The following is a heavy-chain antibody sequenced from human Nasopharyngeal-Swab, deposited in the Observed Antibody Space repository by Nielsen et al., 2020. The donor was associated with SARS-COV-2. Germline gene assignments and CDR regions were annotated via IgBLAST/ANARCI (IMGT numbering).Heavy chain of an antibody. J-gene: IGHJ4*02. CDR2: FDPEDGET. CDR3: AREYCSSTSCYWDTIEDDY. D-gene: IGHD2-2*01. Sequence: ASVKVSCKVSGYTLTELSMHWVRQAPGKGLEWMGGFDPEDGETIYAQKFQGRVTMTEDTSTDTAYMELSSLRSEDTAVYYCAREYCSSTSCYWDTIEDDYWGQGTLVTVSS. V-gene: IGHV1-24*01. CDR1: GYTLTELS.